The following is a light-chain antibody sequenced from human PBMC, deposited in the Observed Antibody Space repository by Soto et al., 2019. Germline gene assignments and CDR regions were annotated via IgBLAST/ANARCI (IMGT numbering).Light chain of an antibody. CDR3: LQDYNYPLT. Sequence: AIQMTQSPSSLSASVGDRVTITCRASQGIKDDLGWYQQKPGKAPKLLIYAASSLQSGVPSRFSGSGSGTDFTLTISSLQPEDFATYYCLQDYNYPLTFGGGTNLEIK. CDR2: AAS. CDR1: QGIKDD. J-gene: IGKJ4*01. V-gene: IGKV1-6*01.